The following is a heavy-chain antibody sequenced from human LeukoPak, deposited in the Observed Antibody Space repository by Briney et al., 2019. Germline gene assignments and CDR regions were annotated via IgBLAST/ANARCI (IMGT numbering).Heavy chain of an antibody. CDR3: ARGRIAKIVVVHSFQYGMDV. CDR1: GGSFTDYF. V-gene: IGHV4-34*01. CDR2: INDYSGNT. Sequence: SETLSLTCDVFGGSFTDYFWTWIRQSPGKGLEWIGEINDYSGNTNYNPSLNSRVSISLEKSKNQFSLELRSVAAADTAVYYCARGRIAKIVVVHSFQYGMDVWGQGTTVTVSS. D-gene: IGHD3-22*01. J-gene: IGHJ6*02.